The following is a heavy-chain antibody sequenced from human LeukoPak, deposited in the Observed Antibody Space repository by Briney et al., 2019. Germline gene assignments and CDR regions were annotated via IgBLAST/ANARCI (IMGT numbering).Heavy chain of an antibody. CDR3: AREGNYYDSSGYAPDY. V-gene: IGHV1-69*13. CDR2: IIPIFGTA. CDR1: GGTFSSYA. Sequence: ASVKLSCKASGGTFSSYAISWVRQVPGQGLEWMGGIIPIFGTANYAQKFQGRVTITADESTSTAYMELSILISEDTAVYYCAREGNYYDSSGYAPDYWGQGTLVTVSS. J-gene: IGHJ4*02. D-gene: IGHD3-22*01.